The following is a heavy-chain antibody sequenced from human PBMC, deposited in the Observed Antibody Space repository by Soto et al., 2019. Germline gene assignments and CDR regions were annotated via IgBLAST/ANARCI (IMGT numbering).Heavy chain of an antibody. V-gene: IGHV3-33*01. CDR1: GFTFSSYG. CDR3: TRDRNLYYDDSQPDVFAI. CDR2: IWYDGSNK. Sequence: SLRLSCAASGFTFSSYGMHWVRQAPGKGLEWVAVIWYDGSNKYYADSVKGRFTISRDNSKNTQYLQMTSLRAEATAVYYCTRDRNLYYDDSQPDVFAIWGQGTMLTVS. J-gene: IGHJ3*02. D-gene: IGHD3-22*01.